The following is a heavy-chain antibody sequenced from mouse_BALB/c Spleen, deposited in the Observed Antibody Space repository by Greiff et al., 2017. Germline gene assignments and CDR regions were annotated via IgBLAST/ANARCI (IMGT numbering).Heavy chain of an antibody. CDR2: INPNNGGT. CDR1: GYTFTDYN. CDR3: ARETGTRFAY. Sequence: EVQQVESGPELVKPGASVKIPCKASGYTFTDYNMDWVKQSHGKSLEWIGDINPNNGGTIYNQKFKGKATLTVDKSSSTAYMELRSLTSEDTAVYYCARETGTRFAYWGQGTLVTVSA. D-gene: IGHD4-1*01. V-gene: IGHV1-18*01. J-gene: IGHJ3*01.